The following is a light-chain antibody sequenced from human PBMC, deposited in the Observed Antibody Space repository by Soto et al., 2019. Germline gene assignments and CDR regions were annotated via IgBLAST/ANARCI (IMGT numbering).Light chain of an antibody. CDR3: FSYAGAGTFV. CDR1: SSDVGSYNL. V-gene: IGLV2-23*02. J-gene: IGLJ1*01. CDR2: EVN. Sequence: QSVLTQPASVSGSPGQSITISCSGTSSDVGSYNLVSWFQQHPGKALKLFIYEVNRRPSGVSDRLSGSKSANTASLTISGLQAEDEADYYCFSYAGAGTFVFGTGTKGTVL.